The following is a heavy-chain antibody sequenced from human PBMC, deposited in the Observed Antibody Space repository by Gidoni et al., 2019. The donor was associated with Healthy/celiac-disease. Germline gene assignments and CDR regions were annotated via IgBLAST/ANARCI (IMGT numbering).Heavy chain of an antibody. CDR2: ISSSSSYI. CDR1: GCTFSSYS. V-gene: IGHV3-21*01. J-gene: IGHJ6*02. CDR3: ARDLVVVVPAASRPYYYGMDV. D-gene: IGHD2-2*01. Sequence: EVQLVESGGGLVKPGGSLRLSCAASGCTFSSYSMNWVRQAPGKGLEWVSSISSSSSYIYYADSVKGRFTISRDNAKNSLYLQMNSLSAEDTAVYYCARDLVVVVPAASRPYYYGMDVWGQGTTVTVSS.